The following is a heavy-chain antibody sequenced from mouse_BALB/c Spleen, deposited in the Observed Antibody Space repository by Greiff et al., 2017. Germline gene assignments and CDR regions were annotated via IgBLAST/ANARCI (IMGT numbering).Heavy chain of an antibody. CDR2: IYPGNSDT. CDR3: TITTVVATPFAY. J-gene: IGHJ3*01. D-gene: IGHD1-1*01. CDR1: GYSFTSYW. V-gene: IGHV1-5*01. Sequence: VQLQQSGTVLARPGASVKMSCKASGYSFTSYWMHWVKQRPGQGLEWIGAIYPGNSDTSYNQKFKGKAKLTAVTSASTAYMELSSLTNEDSAVYYCTITTVVATPFAYWGQGTLVTVSA.